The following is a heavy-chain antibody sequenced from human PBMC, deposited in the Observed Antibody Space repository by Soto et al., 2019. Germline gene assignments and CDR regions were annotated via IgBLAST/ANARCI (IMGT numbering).Heavy chain of an antibody. Sequence: ASVKVSCKASGYIFTGYYMHWVRQAPGQGLEWMGWINPDSGGTNYAQKFQGWVTMTRDTSISTAYMELSRLRSDDTAVYYCARSPPPYCSSTSCSSFDPWGQGTLVTVSS. V-gene: IGHV1-2*04. CDR2: INPDSGGT. CDR1: GYIFTGYY. CDR3: ARSPPPYCSSTSCSSFDP. D-gene: IGHD2-2*01. J-gene: IGHJ5*02.